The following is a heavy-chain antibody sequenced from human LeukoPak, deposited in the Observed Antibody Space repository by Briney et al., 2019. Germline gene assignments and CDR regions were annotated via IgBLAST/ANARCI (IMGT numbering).Heavy chain of an antibody. V-gene: IGHV3-23*01. CDR1: GFTFSAYA. CDR3: AKGANCGGEWFSLFDY. CDR2: ISASGGNT. D-gene: IGHD2-21*01. J-gene: IGHJ4*02. Sequence: GGSLRLSCAASGFTFSAYAMSWVRQAPGKGLEWVSSISASGGNTYYADSVTGRSTISRDRSKNTLYLQMNSLRAEDTAVYYCAKGANCGGEWFSLFDYWGQGTPVTVSS.